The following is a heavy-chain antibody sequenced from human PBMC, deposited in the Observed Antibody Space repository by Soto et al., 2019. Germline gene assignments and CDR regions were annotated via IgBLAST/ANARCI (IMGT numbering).Heavy chain of an antibody. D-gene: IGHD3-10*01. CDR3: ARDPFTLVRGVIPYLDD. Sequence: ASVKVSCKASGYTFTSYYMHWVRQAPGQGLEWMGIINPSGGSTSYAQKFQGRVTMTRDTSTSTGYMQLNSLRSEDTAVYYCARDPFTLVRGVIPYLDDWGQRTLVTVSS. CDR1: GYTFTSYY. J-gene: IGHJ4*02. V-gene: IGHV1-46*01. CDR2: INPSGGST.